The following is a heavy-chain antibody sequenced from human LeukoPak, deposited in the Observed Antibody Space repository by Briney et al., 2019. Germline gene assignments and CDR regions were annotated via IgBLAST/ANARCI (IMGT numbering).Heavy chain of an antibody. CDR1: GYTFTDYY. J-gene: IGHJ4*02. CDR2: INPNSGDT. D-gene: IGHD3-10*01. CDR3: ARGELLVDY. V-gene: IGHV1-2*02. Sequence: ASVKVSCKASGYTFTDYYMHWVRQAPGRGLEWMGWINPNSGDTNYEQRFQGRVTMTRDTSISIAYMDLTRLASDDTAVYYCARGELLVDYWGQGTLVTVSS.